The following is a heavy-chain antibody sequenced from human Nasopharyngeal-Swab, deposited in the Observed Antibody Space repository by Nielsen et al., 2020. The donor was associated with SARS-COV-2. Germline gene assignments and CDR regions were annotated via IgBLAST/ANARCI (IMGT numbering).Heavy chain of an antibody. Sequence: GESLKLSCAASGYTFRNYWMHWVRQVPGKGLVWVSRINIDGSITDYADSVKCRFTISRDNSKNTLYLQMNSLRAEDTSVYYCARTARSYDFWSGYSAYYYGMDVWGQGTTVTVSS. J-gene: IGHJ6*02. V-gene: IGHV3-74*01. D-gene: IGHD3-3*01. CDR3: ARTARSYDFWSGYSAYYYGMDV. CDR1: GYTFRNYW. CDR2: INIDGSIT.